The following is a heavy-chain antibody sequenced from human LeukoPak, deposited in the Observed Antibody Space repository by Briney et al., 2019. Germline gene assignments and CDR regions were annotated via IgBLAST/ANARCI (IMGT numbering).Heavy chain of an antibody. D-gene: IGHD3-22*01. J-gene: IGHJ4*02. Sequence: SGGSLRLSCAASGFTFGIYTMNWVRQAPGKGLEWVSSISMSSTYIYYAESVRGRFTISRDNAKNSLYLQMNSLRADDMAVYYCARGGPHDSSDYCFDYWGQGTLVTVSS. CDR1: GFTFGIYT. V-gene: IGHV3-21*01. CDR3: ARGGPHDSSDYCFDY. CDR2: ISMSSTYI.